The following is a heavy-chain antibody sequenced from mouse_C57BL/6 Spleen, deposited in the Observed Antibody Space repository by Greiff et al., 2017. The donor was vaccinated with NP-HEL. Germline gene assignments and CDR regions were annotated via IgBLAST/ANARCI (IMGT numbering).Heavy chain of an antibody. CDR3: ASYSSEGYFDV. CDR1: GFTFSSYG. J-gene: IGHJ1*03. D-gene: IGHD2-12*01. CDR2: ISSGGSYT. Sequence: DVMLVESGGDLVKPGGSLKLSCAASGFTFSSYGMSWVRQTPDKRLEWVATISSGGSYTYYPDSVKGRFTISRDNAKNTLYLQMSSLKSEDTAMYYCASYSSEGYFDVWGTGTTVTVSS. V-gene: IGHV5-6*02.